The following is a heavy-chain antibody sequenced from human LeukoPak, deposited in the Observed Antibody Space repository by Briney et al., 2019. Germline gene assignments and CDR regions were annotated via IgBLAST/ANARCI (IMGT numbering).Heavy chain of an antibody. CDR2: ISGSGGST. Sequence: PGGSLRLSCAASGFTFSSYVMSWVRQAPGKGLEWVSAISGSGGSTYYADSVKGRFTISRDNSKNTLYLQMNSLRAEDTAVYYCAKTGHSSSGYDYWGQGTLVTVSS. CDR1: GFTFSSYV. CDR3: AKTGHSSSGYDY. D-gene: IGHD6-13*01. J-gene: IGHJ4*02. V-gene: IGHV3-23*01.